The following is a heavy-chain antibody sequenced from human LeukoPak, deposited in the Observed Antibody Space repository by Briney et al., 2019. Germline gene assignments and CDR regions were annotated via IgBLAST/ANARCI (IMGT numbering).Heavy chain of an antibody. J-gene: IGHJ6*03. D-gene: IGHD3-22*01. V-gene: IGHV4-61*02. Sequence: SETLSLTCTVSGGSISSGSYYWSWIRQPAGKGLEWIGRIYTSGSTNYNPSLKSRVTMSVDTSKNQFSLKLSSVTAADTAVYYCARALAYYDSSGPRNSYYYYMDVWGKGTTVTISS. CDR2: IYTSGST. CDR3: ARALAYYDSSGPRNSYYYYMDV. CDR1: GGSISSGSYY.